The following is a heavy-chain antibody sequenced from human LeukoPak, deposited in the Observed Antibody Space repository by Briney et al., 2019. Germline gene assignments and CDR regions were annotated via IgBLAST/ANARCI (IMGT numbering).Heavy chain of an antibody. CDR1: GFTFSSYA. V-gene: IGHV3-23*01. CDR3: AKGGPGAMVRGKNLKDMDV. Sequence: QPGGSLRLSCAASGFTFSSYAMSWVRQAPGKGLEWVSAISGSGGSTYYADSVKGRFTISRDNSKNTLYLQMNSLRAEDTAVYYCAKGGPGAMVRGKNLKDMDVWGQGTTVPVSS. CDR2: ISGSGGST. J-gene: IGHJ6*02. D-gene: IGHD3-10*01.